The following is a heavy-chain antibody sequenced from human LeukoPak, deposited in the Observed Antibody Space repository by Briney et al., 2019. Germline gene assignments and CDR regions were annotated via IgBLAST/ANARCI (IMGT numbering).Heavy chain of an antibody. D-gene: IGHD1-26*01. J-gene: IGHJ4*02. CDR1: GFTFSSFE. Sequence: GGSLRLPCAASGFTFSSFEMNWVRQAPGKGLEWVSYISSSGSTIYYADSVKGRFTISRDNAKNSLYLQMNSLRAEDTAVYYCARDWDGHSGSYYDFDYWGQGTLVTVSS. CDR3: ARDWDGHSGSYYDFDY. CDR2: ISSSGSTI. V-gene: IGHV3-48*03.